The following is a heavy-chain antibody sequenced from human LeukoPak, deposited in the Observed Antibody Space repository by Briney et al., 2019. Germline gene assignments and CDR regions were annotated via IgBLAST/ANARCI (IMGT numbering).Heavy chain of an antibody. V-gene: IGHV3-43*02. Sequence: GGSLRLSCAASGFTFDEYSMHWVRQAPGKGLEWVSLISGDGSNTYYADSGKGRFTISRDNSKNSLYLQMNGLRTEDTALYYCTKDRYCSSTSCPTDHWGQGTLVTVSS. CDR1: GFTFDEYS. J-gene: IGHJ4*02. CDR3: TKDRYCSSTSCPTDH. D-gene: IGHD2-2*01. CDR2: ISGDGSNT.